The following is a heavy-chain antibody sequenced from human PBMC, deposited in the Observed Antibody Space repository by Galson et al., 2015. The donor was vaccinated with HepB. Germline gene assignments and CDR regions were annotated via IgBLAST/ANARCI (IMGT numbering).Heavy chain of an antibody. Sequence: SVKVSCKASGSTFTGYYMHWVRQAPGQGLEWMGWINPNSGGTNYAQKFQGRVTMTRDTSISTAYMELSRLRSDDTAVYYCARDLISAARPRSLGYWGQGTLVTASS. V-gene: IGHV1-2*02. CDR3: ARDLISAARPRSLGY. D-gene: IGHD6-6*01. CDR1: GSTFTGYY. J-gene: IGHJ4*02. CDR2: INPNSGGT.